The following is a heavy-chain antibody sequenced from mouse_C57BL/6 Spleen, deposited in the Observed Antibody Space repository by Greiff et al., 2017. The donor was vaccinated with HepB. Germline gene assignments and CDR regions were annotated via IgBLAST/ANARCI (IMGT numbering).Heavy chain of an antibody. CDR3: AREGVIYDGYNLAWFAY. CDR1: GFTFSSYA. Sequence: EVKLQESGGGLVKPGGSLKLSCAASGFTFSSYAMSWVRQTPEKRLEWVATISDGGSYTYYPDNVKGRFTISRDNAKNNLYLQMSHLKSEDTAMYYCAREGVIYDGYNLAWFAYWGQGTLVTVSA. V-gene: IGHV5-4*01. J-gene: IGHJ3*01. CDR2: ISDGGSYT. D-gene: IGHD2-3*01.